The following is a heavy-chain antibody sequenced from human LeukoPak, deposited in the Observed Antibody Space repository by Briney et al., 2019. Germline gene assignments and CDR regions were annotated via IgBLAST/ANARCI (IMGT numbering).Heavy chain of an antibody. V-gene: IGHV3-23*03. CDR3: ASTTRGGTYYYYMDV. D-gene: IGHD1-1*01. Sequence: PGGSLRLSCAASGFTFSSYAMSWVRQAPGKGLEWVSVIYSGGSTYYADSVKGRFTVSRDNSKNTLYLQMNSLRAEDTAVYYCASTTRGGTYYYYMDVWGKGTTVTISS. CDR2: IYSGGST. J-gene: IGHJ6*03. CDR1: GFTFSSYA.